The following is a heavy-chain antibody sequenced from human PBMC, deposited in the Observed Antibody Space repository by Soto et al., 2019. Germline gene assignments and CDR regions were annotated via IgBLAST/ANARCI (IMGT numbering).Heavy chain of an antibody. CDR1: GAGVRMYCCY. V-gene: IGHV4-31*03. J-gene: IGHJ4*02. CDR2: IYHTGST. D-gene: IGHD6-13*01. CDR3: ARYPSRGRSWPKFDY. Sequence: TLSLACTVSGAGVRMYCCYLILVLQPPWKGLEWIGNIYHTGSTYYSPSLKSRVYISLDNSKNQFSLWLSSVTAADTSVYYCARYPSRGRSWPKFDYWAKGTTATXSP.